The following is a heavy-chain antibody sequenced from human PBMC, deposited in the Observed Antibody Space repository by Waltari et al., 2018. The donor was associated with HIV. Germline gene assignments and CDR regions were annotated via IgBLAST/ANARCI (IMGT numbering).Heavy chain of an antibody. V-gene: IGHV1-3*01. D-gene: IGHD6-13*01. Sequence: QVQLVQSGAEVKKPGASVKVSCKASGYTFTSYAMHWVRQAPGQRLEWMGWINAGNGNTKYSQKFQGRVTITRDTSASTAYMELSSLRSEDTAVYYCARDDRQQLERFDPWGQGTLVTVSS. J-gene: IGHJ5*02. CDR1: GYTFTSYA. CDR3: ARDDRQQLERFDP. CDR2: INAGNGNT.